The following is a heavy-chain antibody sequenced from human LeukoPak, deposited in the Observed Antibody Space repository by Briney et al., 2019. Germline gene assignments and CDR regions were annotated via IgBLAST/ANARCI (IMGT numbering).Heavy chain of an antibody. CDR3: AKGSYYDSSGSFYFDY. V-gene: IGHV3-30*02. D-gene: IGHD3-22*01. CDR2: IRYDGSNK. CDR1: GFTFSSYG. Sequence: GGSLRLSCAASGFTFSSYGMHWVRQAPGKGLEWVAVIRYDGSNKYYADSVKGRFTISRDNSKNTLYVQVNSLGTEDTAAYYCAKGSYYDSSGSFYFDYWGQGTLVTVSS. J-gene: IGHJ4*02.